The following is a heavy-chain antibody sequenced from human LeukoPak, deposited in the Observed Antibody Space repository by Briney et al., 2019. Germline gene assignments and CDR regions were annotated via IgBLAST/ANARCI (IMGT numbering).Heavy chain of an antibody. CDR1: GFSLSTSGMC. CDR2: IDRDDDK. CDR3: ARIVSVGSPGGPPPGGHYYYYGMDV. D-gene: IGHD2-15*01. V-gene: IGHV2-70*01. Sequence: SGPALVKPTQTLTLTCTFSGFSLSTSGMCVSWIRQPPGKALEWLALIDRDDDKYYSTSLKTRLTISKDTSKNQVVLTMTNMDPVDTATYYCARIVSVGSPGGPPPGGHYYYYGMDVWGKGTTVTVSS. J-gene: IGHJ6*04.